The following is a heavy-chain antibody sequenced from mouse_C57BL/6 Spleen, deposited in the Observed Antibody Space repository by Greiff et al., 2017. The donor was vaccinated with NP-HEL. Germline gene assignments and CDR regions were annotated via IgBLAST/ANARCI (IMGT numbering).Heavy chain of an antibody. CDR2: ISSGSSTI. V-gene: IGHV5-17*01. D-gene: IGHD1-1*01. CDR3: ARTGYYYGSRGYFDV. Sequence: EVQLVESGGGLVKPGGSLKLSCAASGFTFSDYGMHWVRQAPEKGLEWVAYISSGSSTIYYADTVKGRFTISRDNAKNTLFLQMTSLRSEDTAMYFCARTGYYYGSRGYFDVWGTGTTVTVSS. CDR1: GFTFSDYG. J-gene: IGHJ1*03.